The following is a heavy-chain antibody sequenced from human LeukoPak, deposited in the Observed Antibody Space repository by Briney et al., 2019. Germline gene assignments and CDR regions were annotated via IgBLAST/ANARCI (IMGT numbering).Heavy chain of an antibody. D-gene: IGHD2/OR15-2a*01. Sequence: SETLSLTCTVSGGSISISSDYWGWIRQPPGKGLEWIGDIYYSGTTNYTPSLKIRVTMSVDTSKNQYSLKLNSASAAHTAVYYCARRLSTRSYYLDDWGQGTLVPVSS. J-gene: IGHJ4*02. V-gene: IGHV4-39*01. CDR2: IYYSGTT. CDR3: ARRLSTRSYYLDD. CDR1: GGSISISSDY.